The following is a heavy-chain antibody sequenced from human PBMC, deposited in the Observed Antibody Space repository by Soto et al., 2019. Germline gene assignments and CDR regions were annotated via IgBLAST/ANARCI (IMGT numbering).Heavy chain of an antibody. CDR2: INHLGSI. J-gene: IGHJ6*03. V-gene: IGHV4-34*01. D-gene: IGHD2-21*01. CDR1: GGSLSDYF. Sequence: SETLSLTCVVSGGSLSDYFLSWIRQPPGMALEWIGEINHLGSINYNPSLKSRVTMSVDTSKNQFSLTLNSVTAADAATYYCARGGISHWAYFYYMDVWDRGTTVTVSS. CDR3: ARGGISHWAYFYYMDV.